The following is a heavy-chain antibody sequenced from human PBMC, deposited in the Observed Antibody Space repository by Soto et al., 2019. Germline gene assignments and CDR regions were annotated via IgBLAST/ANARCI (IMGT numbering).Heavy chain of an antibody. Sequence: PSETLSLTCTVSGGSISSYYWSWIRQPPGKGLEWTGYIYYSGSTNYNPSLKSRVTISVDTSKNQFSLKLSSVTAADTAVYYCARHVIAVAGPSYFDYWGQGTLVTVSP. CDR1: GGSISSYY. J-gene: IGHJ4*02. D-gene: IGHD6-19*01. V-gene: IGHV4-59*08. CDR2: IYYSGST. CDR3: ARHVIAVAGPSYFDY.